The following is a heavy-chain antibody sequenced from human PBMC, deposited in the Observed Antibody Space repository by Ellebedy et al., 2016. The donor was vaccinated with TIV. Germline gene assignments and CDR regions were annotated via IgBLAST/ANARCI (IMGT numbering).Heavy chain of an antibody. CDR1: GFTFSSYW. J-gene: IGHJ4*02. D-gene: IGHD3-10*01. CDR3: ARDVGSGSYHSDS. CDR2: INIDGSST. Sequence: GGSLRLXXAASGFTFSSYWMHWVRQAPGKGLVWVSRINIDGSSTTYADSVKGRFTISRDNTNNSLYMQMDRLRAEDTAVYYCARDVGSGSYHSDSWGQGTLVTVSS. V-gene: IGHV3-74*01.